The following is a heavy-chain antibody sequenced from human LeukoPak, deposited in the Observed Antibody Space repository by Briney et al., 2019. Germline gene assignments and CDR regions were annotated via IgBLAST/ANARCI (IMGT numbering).Heavy chain of an antibody. J-gene: IGHJ4*02. V-gene: IGHV4-31*03. CDR1: GGSISSGGYY. CDR2: IYYSGST. CDR3: ARGHLLGIASAGAFDY. D-gene: IGHD6-13*01. Sequence: SETLSLICTVSGGSISSGGYYWSWIRQHPGRGLEWIGYIYYSGSTYYNPSLKSRGTISVDTSKNQFSLNLSSVTAADTALYYCARGHLLGIASAGAFDYWGQGTLVTVSS.